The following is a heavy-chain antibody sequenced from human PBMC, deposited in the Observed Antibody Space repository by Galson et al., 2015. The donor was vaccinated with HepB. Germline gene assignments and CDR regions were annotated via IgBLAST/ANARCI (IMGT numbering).Heavy chain of an antibody. Sequence: TLSLTCTVTGGSINSGDYYRSWIRQSPEKGLEWIGYVYFGATTSYAPSLASRVTISLDMSQNQFSLELTSVTAADTAVYYCGRGPYGSGNYFLYWGQGIQVTVSS. CDR1: GGSINSGDYY. CDR2: VYFGATT. D-gene: IGHD3-10*01. J-gene: IGHJ4*02. CDR3: GRGPYGSGNYFLY. V-gene: IGHV4-30-4*08.